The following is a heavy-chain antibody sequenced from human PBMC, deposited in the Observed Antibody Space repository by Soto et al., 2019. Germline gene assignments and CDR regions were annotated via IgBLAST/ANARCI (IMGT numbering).Heavy chain of an antibody. V-gene: IGHV3-74*01. CDR3: ARGRIVVETAIRFDV. Sequence: EVQLVESGGGLVQPGGSLRLSCAASGFSFSSYWMHWVRQAPGKGLVWVARINSDGSSTSYADSVKGRFTISRDNVKNTLSLQMNSLRAEDTAVYYCARGRIVVETAIRFDVWGQGTTVTVSS. CDR1: GFSFSSYW. J-gene: IGHJ6*02. CDR2: INSDGSST. D-gene: IGHD2-21*02.